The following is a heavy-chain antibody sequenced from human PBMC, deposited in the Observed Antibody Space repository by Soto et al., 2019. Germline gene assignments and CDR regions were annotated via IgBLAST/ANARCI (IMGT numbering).Heavy chain of an antibody. V-gene: IGHV4-59*08. CDR2: IYYCGGT. D-gene: IGHD4-17*01. CDR1: GGSISSYY. J-gene: IGHJ4*02. CDR3: ARRYGDYFDF. Sequence: SETLSLTCTVSGGSISSYYWSWIRQPPGKGLEWIGYIYYCGGTNYNPSLKCRVTISVATSKNQFSLKLSSVTAADTAVYYCARRYGDYFDFWGQGTLVTVSS.